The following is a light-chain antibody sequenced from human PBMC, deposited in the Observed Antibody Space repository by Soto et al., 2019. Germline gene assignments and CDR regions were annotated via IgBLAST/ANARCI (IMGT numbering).Light chain of an antibody. CDR2: GAS. Sequence: EIVMTQSPATLSVSPGERATLSCRASQSISDTLAWYQQKPGQAPRLLIYGASARATGFPARFSGSGSGTDFTLTISSLQSEDFAVYYCQQYNNWPWTFGQGTKVDI. J-gene: IGKJ1*01. CDR1: QSISDT. CDR3: QQYNNWPWT. V-gene: IGKV3-15*01.